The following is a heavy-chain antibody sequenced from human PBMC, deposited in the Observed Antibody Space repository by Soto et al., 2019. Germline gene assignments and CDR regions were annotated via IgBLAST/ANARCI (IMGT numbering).Heavy chain of an antibody. CDR1: GFTFSSYA. J-gene: IGHJ3*02. CDR3: ARGRSRDSSSWYGAFDI. D-gene: IGHD6-13*01. CDR2: ISDDGSNK. Sequence: PVGSLRLSCAASGFTFSSYAMHWVRQAPGKGLEWVAVISDDGSNKYYADSVKGRFTISRDNSKNTLYLQMNSLRAEDTAVYYCARGRSRDSSSWYGAFDIWGQGTMVTVSS. V-gene: IGHV3-30-3*01.